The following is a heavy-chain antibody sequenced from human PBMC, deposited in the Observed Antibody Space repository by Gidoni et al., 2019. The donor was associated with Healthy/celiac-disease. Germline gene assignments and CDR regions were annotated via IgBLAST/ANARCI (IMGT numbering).Heavy chain of an antibody. CDR1: GFTFSSYG. J-gene: IGHJ4*02. V-gene: IGHV3-30*18. D-gene: IGHD3-16*02. Sequence: QVQLVESGGGVVQPGRSLRLSWAASGFTFSSYGMHWVRQAPGKGLEWVAVISYDGSNKYYADSVKGRFTISRDNSKNTLYLQMNSLRAEDTAVYYCAKDGDINYDYVWGSYLSYWGQGTLVTVSS. CDR2: ISYDGSNK. CDR3: AKDGDINYDYVWGSYLSY.